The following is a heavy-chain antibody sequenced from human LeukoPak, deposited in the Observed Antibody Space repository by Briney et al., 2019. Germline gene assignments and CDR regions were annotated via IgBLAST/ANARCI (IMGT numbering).Heavy chain of an antibody. J-gene: IGHJ6*03. Sequence: RGASVKVSCKASGYTFTSYDINWVRQATGQGLEWMGWMNPNSGNTGYAQKFQGRVTMTRNTSISTAYMELSSLRSEDTAVYYCARGPPYCSSTSCLTEYYYYYMDVWGKGTTVTVSS. CDR1: GYTFTSYD. CDR3: ARGPPYCSSTSCLTEYYYYYMDV. CDR2: MNPNSGNT. V-gene: IGHV1-8*01. D-gene: IGHD2-2*01.